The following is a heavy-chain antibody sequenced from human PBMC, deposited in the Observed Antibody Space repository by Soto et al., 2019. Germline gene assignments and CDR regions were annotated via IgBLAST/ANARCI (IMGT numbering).Heavy chain of an antibody. CDR2: MNPNSGNT. CDR3: ARGSFNYYDSSGPMYNWFDP. J-gene: IGHJ5*02. Sequence: GASVKVSFKASGYTFTSYDINWVRQATGQGLEWMGWMNPNSGNTGYAQKFQGRVTMTRNTSISTAYMELSSLRSEDTAVYYCARGSFNYYDSSGPMYNWFDPWGQGTLVTVSS. CDR1: GYTFTSYD. D-gene: IGHD3-22*01. V-gene: IGHV1-8*01.